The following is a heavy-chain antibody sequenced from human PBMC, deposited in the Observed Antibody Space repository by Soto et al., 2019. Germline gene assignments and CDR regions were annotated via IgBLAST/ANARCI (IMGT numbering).Heavy chain of an antibody. V-gene: IGHV1-2*02. D-gene: IGHD3-16*01. Sequence: ASVKVSCKASGNTFTGYYMHWVRQAPGQGLEWMGWINPNSGGTNYAQKFQGRVTMTRDTSISTAYMELSRLRSDDTAVYYCARGTIVMITFGGPHYWGQGTLVTVSS. CDR3: ARGTIVMITFGGPHY. CDR2: INPNSGGT. J-gene: IGHJ4*02. CDR1: GNTFTGYY.